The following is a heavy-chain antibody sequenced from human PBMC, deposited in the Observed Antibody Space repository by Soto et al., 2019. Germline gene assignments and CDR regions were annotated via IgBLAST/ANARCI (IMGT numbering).Heavy chain of an antibody. CDR1: GFSFRSYA. V-gene: IGHV3-30-3*01. D-gene: IGHD2-2*01. CDR3: ARARLDTPALEY. J-gene: IGHJ4*02. Sequence: QLQLVESGGGVVQPGRSLRLSCAASGFSFRSYAMHWVRQAPGKGLEWVAVMSYDGSDKDYADSVKGRFTISRDNSMNTLYLQMSSLRAEDTAVFYCARARLDTPALEYWGQGTLVTVSS. CDR2: MSYDGSDK.